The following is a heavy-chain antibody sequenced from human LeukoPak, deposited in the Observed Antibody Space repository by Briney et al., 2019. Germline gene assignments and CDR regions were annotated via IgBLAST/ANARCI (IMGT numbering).Heavy chain of an antibody. CDR2: ISGDGDNT. CDR1: GFTVSRNY. Sequence: PGGSLRLSCAASGFTVSRNYMSWGRQAPGKGLECVSLISGDGDNTYYAESVKGRFTISRDNSENSLYLQRNSLRTEDTAFYYCTKASPRGWYHWNYYFDKWGQGTLVTVSS. V-gene: IGHV3-43*02. D-gene: IGHD1-7*01. J-gene: IGHJ4*02. CDR3: TKASPRGWYHWNYYFDK.